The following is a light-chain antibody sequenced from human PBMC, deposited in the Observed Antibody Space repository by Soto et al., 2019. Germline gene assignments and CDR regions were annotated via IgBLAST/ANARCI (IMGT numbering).Light chain of an antibody. CDR3: QQRYRPPYT. V-gene: IGKV3-11*01. CDR2: DAS. J-gene: IGKJ2*01. CDR1: QTVSSY. Sequence: EIVLTQSPATLSLSPGERATLSCRASQTVSSYLAWYQQKPGQAPRLLIYDASNRATGIPARFSGSGSGTDFTLTINSQVPEDSAVYYCQQRYRPPYTFGQGTKLEIK.